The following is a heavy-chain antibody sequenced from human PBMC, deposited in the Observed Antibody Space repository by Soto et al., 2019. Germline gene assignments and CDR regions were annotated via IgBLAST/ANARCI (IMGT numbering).Heavy chain of an antibody. Sequence: QVQLQESGPGLVKPSETLSLTCTVSGDSFTNYSWSWIRQPPGKGLEWIGSIYYTGSNNYNPSLRSRVSMSLDTSNNQSPLKMISVTAADTAVYYCARDSPRPFWGQGTLVTVSS. V-gene: IGHV4-59*01. CDR3: ARDSPRPF. CDR1: GDSFTNYS. J-gene: IGHJ4*02. CDR2: IYYTGSN.